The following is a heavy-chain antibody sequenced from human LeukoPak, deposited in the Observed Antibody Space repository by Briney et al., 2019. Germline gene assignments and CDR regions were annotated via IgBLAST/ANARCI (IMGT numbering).Heavy chain of an antibody. V-gene: IGHV3-7*01. CDR1: GFTFSSYW. CDR2: IKQDGSEK. CDR3: ARVQETGGQPGDFDY. J-gene: IGHJ4*02. Sequence: GGSLRLSCAASGFTFSSYWMSWVRQAPGKGLEWVANIKQDGSEKYYVDSVKGRFTISRDNAKNSLYLQMNSLRAEDTAVYYCARVQETGGQPGDFDYWGQGPWSPSPQ. D-gene: IGHD1-26*01.